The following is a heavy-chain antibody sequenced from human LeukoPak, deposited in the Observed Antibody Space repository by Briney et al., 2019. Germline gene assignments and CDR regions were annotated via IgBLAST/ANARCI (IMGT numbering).Heavy chain of an antibody. CDR3: ARVSGLNNFDS. J-gene: IGHJ4*02. CDR2: ISQSGGS. CDR1: GESFNEYY. D-gene: IGHD1/OR15-1a*01. V-gene: IGHV4-34*01. Sequence: SETLSLTCAVYGESFNEYYWSWIRQTPGKGLEWIGQISQSGGSKFYPPLKSRVIISMDASKKQFSLHVRSVTAADTAVYFCARVSGLNNFDSWGQGTLLTVSS.